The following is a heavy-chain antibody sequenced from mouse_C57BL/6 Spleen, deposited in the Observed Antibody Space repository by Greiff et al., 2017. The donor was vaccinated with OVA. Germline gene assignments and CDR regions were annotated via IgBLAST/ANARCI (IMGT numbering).Heavy chain of an antibody. J-gene: IGHJ2*01. CDR2: IDPSDSYT. CDR1: GYTFTSYW. D-gene: IGHD1-1*01. CDR3: ARPSYYYGSSLYYFDY. V-gene: IGHV1-50*01. Sequence: QVQLKQPGAELVKPGASVKLSCKASGYTFTSYWMQWVKQRPGQGLEWIGEIDPSDSYTNYNQKFKGKATLTVDTSSSTAYMQLSSLTSEDSAVYYCARPSYYYGSSLYYFDYWGQGTTLTVSS.